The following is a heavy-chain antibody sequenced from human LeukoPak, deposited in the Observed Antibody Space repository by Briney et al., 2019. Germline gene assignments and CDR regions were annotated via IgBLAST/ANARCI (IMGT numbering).Heavy chain of an antibody. D-gene: IGHD6-13*01. Sequence: ASVKVSCKASGYTFTGYYMHWVRQAPGQGLEWMGWINPNSGGTNYAQKFQGWVTMTRDTSISTAYKELSRLRSDDTAVYYCAREVTAAGPLNYWGQGTLVTVSS. V-gene: IGHV1-2*04. CDR2: INPNSGGT. CDR1: GYTFTGYY. J-gene: IGHJ4*02. CDR3: AREVTAAGPLNY.